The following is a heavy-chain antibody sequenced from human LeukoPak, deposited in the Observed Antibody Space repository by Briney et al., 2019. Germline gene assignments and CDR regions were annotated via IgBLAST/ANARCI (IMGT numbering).Heavy chain of an antibody. CDR2: INHSGST. V-gene: IGHV4-34*01. D-gene: IGHD2-2*01. J-gene: IGHJ5*02. Sequence: SETLSLTCAVYGGSFSGYYWSWIRQPPGKGLEWIGEINHSGSTNYNPSLKSRVTISVDTSKNQFSLKLSSVTAADTAVYYCARGLIVVPAAFRWFDPWGQGTLVTVSS. CDR3: ARGLIVVPAAFRWFDP. CDR1: GGSFSGYY.